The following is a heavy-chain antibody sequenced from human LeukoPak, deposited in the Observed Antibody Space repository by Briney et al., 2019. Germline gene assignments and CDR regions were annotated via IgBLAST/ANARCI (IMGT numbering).Heavy chain of an antibody. CDR3: ARSSEGRYYYDSSGYSYYYYYMDV. CDR1: GGSFSGYY. CDR2: IYYSGST. Sequence: PSETLSLTCAVYGGSFSGYYWSWIRQPPGKGLEWIGSIYYSGSTNYNPSLKSRVTISVDTSKNQFSLKLNSVTAADTAVYYCARSSEGRYYYDSSGYSYYYYYMDVWGKGTTVTISS. V-gene: IGHV4-59*01. D-gene: IGHD3-22*01. J-gene: IGHJ6*03.